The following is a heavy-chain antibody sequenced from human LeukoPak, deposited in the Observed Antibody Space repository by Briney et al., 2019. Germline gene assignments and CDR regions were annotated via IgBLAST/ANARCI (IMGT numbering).Heavy chain of an antibody. Sequence: GGSLRLSCAASGFTFSSYSMNWVRQAPGKGLEWVSSISSSSSYIYYADSVKGRFTISRDNAKNSLYLQMNSLRAEDTAVYYCARVLGGIAAVGVFFYFDYGGRETLVPVSS. D-gene: IGHD6-13*01. CDR1: GFTFSSYS. J-gene: IGHJ4*02. CDR3: ARVLGGIAAVGVFFYFDY. V-gene: IGHV3-21*01. CDR2: ISSSSSYI.